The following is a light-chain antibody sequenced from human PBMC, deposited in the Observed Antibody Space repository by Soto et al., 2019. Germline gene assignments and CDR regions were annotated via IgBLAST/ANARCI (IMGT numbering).Light chain of an antibody. J-gene: IGKJ4*02. CDR2: DAS. V-gene: IGKV3-11*01. Sequence: EIVLTQSPGTLSLPPGERATLSCRASQSVTNALAWYHQKPGQAPRLLISDASNRATGIPARFSGSGSGTDFTLTISSLETADSAVYYCKPRGNWTFTFGGGTKVEIK. CDR3: KPRGNWTFT. CDR1: QSVTNA.